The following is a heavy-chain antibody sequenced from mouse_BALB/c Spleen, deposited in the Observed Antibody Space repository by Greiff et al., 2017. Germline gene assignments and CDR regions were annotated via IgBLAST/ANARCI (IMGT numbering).Heavy chain of an antibody. Sequence: EVMLVESGGGLVQPGGSRKLSCAASGFTFSSFGMHWVRQAPEKGLEWVAYISSGSSTIYYADTVKGRFTISRDNPKNTLFLQMTSLRSEDTAMYYCARDDGGDYWGQGTSVTVSS. CDR3: ARDDGGDY. CDR1: GFTFSSFG. J-gene: IGHJ4*01. CDR2: ISSGSSTI. D-gene: IGHD2-3*01. V-gene: IGHV5-17*02.